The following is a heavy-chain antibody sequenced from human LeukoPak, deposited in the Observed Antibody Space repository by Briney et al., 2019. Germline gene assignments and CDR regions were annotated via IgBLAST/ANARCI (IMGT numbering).Heavy chain of an antibody. CDR3: ARQPLESPYYDFWSGYYIGDY. CDR2: IYYSGST. J-gene: IGHJ4*02. D-gene: IGHD3-3*01. V-gene: IGHV4-39*01. CDR1: GGSISSSSYY. Sequence: SETLSLTCTVSGGSISSSSYYWGWIRQPPGKGREWIGSIYYSGSTYYNPSLKSRVTISVDTSENQFSLKLSSVTAADTAVYYCARQPLESPYYDFWSGYYIGDYWGQGTLVTVSS.